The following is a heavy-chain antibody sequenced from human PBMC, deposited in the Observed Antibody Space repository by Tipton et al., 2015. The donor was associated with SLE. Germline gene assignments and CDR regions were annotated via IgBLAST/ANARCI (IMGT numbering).Heavy chain of an antibody. J-gene: IGHJ5*02. CDR1: GGSISSYY. Sequence: TLSLTCTVSGGSISSYYWSWIRQPPGKGLEWIGYIYYSGSTSYNPSLKSRVTISVDTSKNQFSLKLTSVTAADTAVYYCARESGNWNYFQGWFDPWGQGTLVTVSS. D-gene: IGHD1-7*01. CDR2: IYYSGST. V-gene: IGHV4-59*01. CDR3: ARESGNWNYFQGWFDP.